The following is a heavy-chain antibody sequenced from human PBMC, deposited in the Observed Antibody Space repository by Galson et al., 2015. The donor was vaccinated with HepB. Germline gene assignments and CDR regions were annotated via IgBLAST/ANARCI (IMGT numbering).Heavy chain of an antibody. V-gene: IGHV3-15*01. Sequence: SLRLSCAASEFTFNNAWMTWVRQAPGKGLEWVGRVKSKTHGGTTDYAAPVKGGFTISRDDSKNTLYLQMNSLKTEDTAVYYCTAAHEQLGVWGQGTTVTVSS. CDR1: EFTFNNAW. D-gene: IGHD6-13*01. CDR3: TAAHEQLGV. CDR2: VKSKTHGGTT. J-gene: IGHJ6*02.